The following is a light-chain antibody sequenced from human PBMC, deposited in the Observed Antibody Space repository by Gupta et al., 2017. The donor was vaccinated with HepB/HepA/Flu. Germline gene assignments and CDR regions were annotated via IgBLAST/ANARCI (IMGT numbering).Light chain of an antibody. CDR3: QSFDSSLGGVL. CDR2: GYS. CDR1: TSNSGADYD. V-gene: IGLV1-40*01. Sequence: QSVLTPPPSVSGAQGPTAIIPCTGRTSNSGADYDVHWYHQLPGTAPKLLIYGYSSRPSGFPDRFSGSKSGASGSLAITGLQAEDEGDYYCQSFDSSLGGVLFGGGTRLTVL. J-gene: IGLJ2*01.